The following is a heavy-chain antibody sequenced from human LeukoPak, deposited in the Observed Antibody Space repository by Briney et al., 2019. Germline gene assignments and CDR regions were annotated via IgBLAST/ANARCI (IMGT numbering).Heavy chain of an antibody. V-gene: IGHV3-7*03. D-gene: IGHD4-17*01. CDR2: INEGGSRS. CDR3: ARAVTSTEGY. J-gene: IGHJ4*02. Sequence: PGGSLRLSCAASGFVFSSYWMTWVRQAPGKGLEWVASINEGGSRSYYVDSVKGRFTISRDNAQKSLYLEMDSLRADDTAVYYCARAVTSTEGYWGQGTLVTVSS. CDR1: GFVFSSYW.